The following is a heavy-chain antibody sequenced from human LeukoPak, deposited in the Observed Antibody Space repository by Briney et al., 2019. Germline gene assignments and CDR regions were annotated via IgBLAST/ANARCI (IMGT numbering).Heavy chain of an antibody. Sequence: GGSLRLSCSASGFTFSSYAMSWVRQAPGKGLEWVSGISDSGETTYYADSVKGRFTISRDNSKNTLYVQMNSLRVEDTAVYYCAKDRRGGSYYAGNLDIWGQGTMVTVSS. CDR2: ISDSGETT. CDR1: GFTFSSYA. CDR3: AKDRRGGSYYAGNLDI. V-gene: IGHV3-23*01. D-gene: IGHD1-26*01. J-gene: IGHJ3*02.